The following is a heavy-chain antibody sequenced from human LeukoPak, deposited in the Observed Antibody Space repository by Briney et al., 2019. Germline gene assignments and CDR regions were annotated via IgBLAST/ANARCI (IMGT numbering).Heavy chain of an antibody. D-gene: IGHD3-16*01. CDR1: GFTFITVW. CDR3: TTVHGAGPVNFDY. CDR2: IKSKTDGERS. V-gene: IGHV3-15*01. Sequence: GGSLRLSCTASGFTFITVWMTWVRQAPGKGLEWVGRIKSKTDGERSDYAAAVKGRFIISRDDSEDTLFLQMNSLKTEDTAVYYCTTVHGAGPVNFDYWGQGSLVTVSS. J-gene: IGHJ4*02.